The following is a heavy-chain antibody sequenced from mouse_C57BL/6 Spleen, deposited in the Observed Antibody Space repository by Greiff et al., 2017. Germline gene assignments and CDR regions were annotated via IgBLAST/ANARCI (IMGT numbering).Heavy chain of an antibody. Sequence: EVQLVESGGGLVQPGGSLKLSCAASGFTFSDYGMAWVRQAPRKGPEWVAFISNLAYSIYYADTVTGRFTISRENAKTTLYLEMSSLRSEDTAMYYCARHIGTFPCYFDYWGQGTTLTVSS. CDR3: ARHIGTFPCYFDY. CDR2: ISNLAYSI. V-gene: IGHV5-15*01. J-gene: IGHJ2*01. D-gene: IGHD2-14*01. CDR1: GFTFSDYG.